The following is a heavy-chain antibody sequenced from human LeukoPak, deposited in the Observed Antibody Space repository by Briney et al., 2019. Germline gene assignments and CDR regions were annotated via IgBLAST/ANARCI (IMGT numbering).Heavy chain of an antibody. CDR2: IWYDGSNK. CDR3: AGAYYGSGSYQNWFDP. V-gene: IGHV3-33*01. D-gene: IGHD3-10*01. Sequence: GGSLGLSCAASGFTFSSYGMHWVRQAPGKGLEWVAVIWYDGSNKYYADSVKGRFTISRDNSKNTLYLQMNSLRAEDTAVYYCAGAYYGSGSYQNWFDPWGQGTLVTVSS. J-gene: IGHJ5*02. CDR1: GFTFSSYG.